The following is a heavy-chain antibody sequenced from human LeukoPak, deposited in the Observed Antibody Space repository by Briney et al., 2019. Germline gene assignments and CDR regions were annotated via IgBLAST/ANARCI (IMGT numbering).Heavy chain of an antibody. Sequence: ASVKVSCKASGGTFSSSAINWVRQAPGQGLEWLVGMIPIFGTTNYAQKFQGRVTITADKSTSTAYMELSSLRSEDTAVYYCARDLRPRYPNYYDSSGHYWYFDLWGRGTLVTVSS. J-gene: IGHJ2*01. V-gene: IGHV1-69*06. CDR1: GGTFSSSA. CDR3: ARDLRPRYPNYYDSSGHYWYFDL. D-gene: IGHD3-22*01. CDR2: MIPIFGTT.